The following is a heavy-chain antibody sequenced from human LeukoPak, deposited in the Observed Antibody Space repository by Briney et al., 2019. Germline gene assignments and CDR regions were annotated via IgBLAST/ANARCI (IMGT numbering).Heavy chain of an antibody. CDR1: GFTFSSYS. V-gene: IGHV3-23*01. CDR3: ARERVTTTTFDY. D-gene: IGHD4-11*01. J-gene: IGHJ4*02. Sequence: GGSLRLSCAASGFTFSSYSMNWVRQAPGKGLEWVSLISSSGGSTYYADSVRGRFTISRDKAKSTLYLQMDSLRAEDTALYYCARERVTTTTFDYWGQGTLVTVSS. CDR2: ISSSGGST.